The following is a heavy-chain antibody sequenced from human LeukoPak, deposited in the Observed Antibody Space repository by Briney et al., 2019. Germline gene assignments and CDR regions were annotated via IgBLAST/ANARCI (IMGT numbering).Heavy chain of an antibody. Sequence: GGSLRLSCAASGFSFSSYGMHWVRQAPGKGLEWVAFIRYDGSNKYYADSVKGRFTISRDNSKNTLYLQMNSLRAEDTAVYYCARAGSEVPAAIYYWGQGTLVTVSS. J-gene: IGHJ4*02. CDR3: ARAGSEVPAAIYY. V-gene: IGHV3-30*02. D-gene: IGHD2-2*01. CDR2: IRYDGSNK. CDR1: GFSFSSYG.